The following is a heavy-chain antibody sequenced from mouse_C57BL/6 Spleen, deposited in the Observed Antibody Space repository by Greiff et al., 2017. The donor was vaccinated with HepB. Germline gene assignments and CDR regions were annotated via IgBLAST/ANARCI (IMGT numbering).Heavy chain of an antibody. CDR2: ISSGSSTI. V-gene: IGHV5-17*01. Sequence: DVMLVESGGGLVKPGGSLKLSCAASGFTFSDYGMHWVRQAPEKGLEWVAYISSGSSTIYYADTVKGRFTISRDNAKNTLFLQMTSLRSEDTAMYYCARPDDYDGYFDVWGTGTTVTVSS. J-gene: IGHJ1*03. CDR3: ARPDDYDGYFDV. D-gene: IGHD2-4*01. CDR1: GFTFSDYG.